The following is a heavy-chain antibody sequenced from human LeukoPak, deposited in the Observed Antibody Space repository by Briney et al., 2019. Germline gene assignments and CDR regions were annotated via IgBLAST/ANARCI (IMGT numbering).Heavy chain of an antibody. CDR1: GFTVSSNY. CDR3: ATRISATVVTPDAFDI. Sequence: PGGSLRLSCAASGFTVSSNYMSWVRQAPGKGLEWVSVIYSGGSTYYADSVKGRFTIPRDNSKNTLYLQMNSLRAEDTAVYYCATRISATVVTPDAFDIWGQRTIVTVSS. D-gene: IGHD4-23*01. V-gene: IGHV3-66*01. J-gene: IGHJ3*02. CDR2: IYSGGST.